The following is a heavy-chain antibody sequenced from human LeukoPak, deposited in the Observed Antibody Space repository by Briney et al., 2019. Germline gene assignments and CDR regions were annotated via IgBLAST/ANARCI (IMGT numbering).Heavy chain of an antibody. CDR2: INPDNGNT. CDR1: GYTFTTYP. Sequence: ASVKVSCKAAGYTFTTYPITWVRQAPGQGLEWMGWINPDNGNTIYAQKVQGRLTMTTDTPTTTAYMELRSLRSDDTAVYYCARVRTYSYGSGSYYWDYYFDYWGLGTLVTVSS. D-gene: IGHD3-10*01. V-gene: IGHV1-18*01. CDR3: ARVRTYSYGSGSYYWDYYFDY. J-gene: IGHJ4*02.